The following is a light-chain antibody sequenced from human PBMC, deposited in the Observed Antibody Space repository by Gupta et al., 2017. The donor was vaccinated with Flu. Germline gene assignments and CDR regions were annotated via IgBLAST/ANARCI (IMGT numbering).Light chain of an antibody. J-gene: IGKJ2*01. CDR3: QQYGSSPPYT. CDR1: QSVTSGY. Sequence: ATLSCRASQSVTSGYLAWYQQKPGQGPRLLIYGASSRATGIPDRFSGSGSGTDFSLTISRLEPEDFAVYYCQQYGSSPPYTFGQGTKLEIK. CDR2: GAS. V-gene: IGKV3-20*01.